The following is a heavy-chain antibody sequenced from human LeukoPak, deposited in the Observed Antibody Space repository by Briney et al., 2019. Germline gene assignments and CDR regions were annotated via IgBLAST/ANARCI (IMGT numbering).Heavy chain of an antibody. V-gene: IGHV4-4*07. CDR1: GGSINIYY. Sequence: SETLSLTCTVSGGSINIYYWSWIRQPAGRGLEWIGRIYTSGSTNYNPSLKTRVTMSVDTSKNQFSLKLSSVTAADTAVYYCARGPLTMTRGFDPWGQGTLVTVSS. J-gene: IGHJ5*02. CDR2: IYTSGST. D-gene: IGHD4-17*01. CDR3: ARGPLTMTRGFDP.